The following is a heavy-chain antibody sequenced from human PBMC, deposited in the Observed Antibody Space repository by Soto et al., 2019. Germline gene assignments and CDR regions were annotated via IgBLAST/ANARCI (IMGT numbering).Heavy chain of an antibody. CDR1: GGSISSYY. Sequence: SETLSLTCTVSGGSISSYYWSWIRQPAGKGLEWIGRIYTSGSTNYNPSPKSRVTMSVDTSKNQFSLKLSSVTAADTAVYYCAATRWGYYYYGMDVWGQGTTVTVSS. CDR3: AATRWGYYYYGMDV. D-gene: IGHD5-12*01. CDR2: IYTSGST. J-gene: IGHJ6*02. V-gene: IGHV4-4*07.